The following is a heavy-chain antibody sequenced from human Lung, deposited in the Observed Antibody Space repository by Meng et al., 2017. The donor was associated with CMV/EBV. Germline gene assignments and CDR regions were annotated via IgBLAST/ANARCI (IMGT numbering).Heavy chain of an antibody. Sequence: LTXXASGFTFSDYWMSRVRQTPGKGLEWVANIQKDGGEKCYVDSVKGRFTISRDNAKNSVYLQINNLRADDTAVYYCARDPDYADVLDHWGQGTLVTVSS. CDR1: GFTFSDYW. CDR2: IQKDGGEK. D-gene: IGHD4-17*01. CDR3: ARDPDYADVLDH. J-gene: IGHJ4*02. V-gene: IGHV3-7*01.